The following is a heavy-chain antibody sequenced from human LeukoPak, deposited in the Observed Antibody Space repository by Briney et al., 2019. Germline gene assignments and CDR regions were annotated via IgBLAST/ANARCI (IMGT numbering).Heavy chain of an antibody. Sequence: GGSLRLSCAASGFTFSSYAMTWVRQAPGKGLEWVSAISTSGDSTYYADSVRGRFTISRDNSKNTLYLQMTSLRAEDTAVYYCARKVYHRFDYWGQGTLVIVSS. CDR1: GFTFSSYA. V-gene: IGHV3-23*01. CDR3: ARKVYHRFDY. D-gene: IGHD2-2*01. J-gene: IGHJ4*02. CDR2: ISTSGDST.